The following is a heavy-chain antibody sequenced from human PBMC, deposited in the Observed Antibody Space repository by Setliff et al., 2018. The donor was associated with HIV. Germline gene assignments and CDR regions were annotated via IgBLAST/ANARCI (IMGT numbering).Heavy chain of an antibody. V-gene: IGHV4-4*07. Sequence: SETLSLTCNVSGTSIRDKSWSWIRQPAGKGLEWIGHLHTDGTTEYNPSLNSRVTIFLELSKNQVSLILTSVTAADTAIYYCARNFLYSTFFSSPGPGGSNYWGQGILVTVSS. CDR3: ARNFLYSTFFSSPGPGGSNY. J-gene: IGHJ4*02. CDR2: LHTDGTT. D-gene: IGHD2-8*01. CDR1: GTSIRDKS.